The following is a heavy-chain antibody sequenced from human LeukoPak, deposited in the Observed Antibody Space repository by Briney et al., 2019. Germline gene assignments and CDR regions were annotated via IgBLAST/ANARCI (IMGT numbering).Heavy chain of an antibody. CDR2: INPNSGGT. CDR3: ARDLYRIAAAGTGY. D-gene: IGHD6-13*01. CDR1: GYTFTGYY. V-gene: IGHV1-2*02. J-gene: IGHJ4*02. Sequence: ASVKVSCKASGYTFTGYYMHWVRQAPGQGLEWMGWINPNSGGTNYAQKFQGRVTMTRDTSISTAYMELSRLRSDGTAVYYCARDLYRIAAAGTGYWGQGTLVTVSS.